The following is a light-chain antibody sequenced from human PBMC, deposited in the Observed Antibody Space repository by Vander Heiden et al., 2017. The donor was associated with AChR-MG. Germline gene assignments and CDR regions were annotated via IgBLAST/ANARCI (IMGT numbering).Light chain of an antibody. J-gene: IGLJ2*01. Sequence: SYELTQTPSVSVSPGQTATITCSSAILWDKYVSWYQQKPGQSPVLVISQGNKRPSGIPERFSGSNSDDTATLTISGTQAVDEADYYCQAWDTTSVIFGGGTKLTVL. CDR3: QAWDTTSVI. CDR2: QGN. CDR1: ILWDKY. V-gene: IGLV3-1*01.